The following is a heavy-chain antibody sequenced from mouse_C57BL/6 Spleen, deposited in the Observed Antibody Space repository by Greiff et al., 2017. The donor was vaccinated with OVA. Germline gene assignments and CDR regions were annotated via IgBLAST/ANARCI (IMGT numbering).Heavy chain of an antibody. CDR3: TTPYYGSSYDYAMDY. D-gene: IGHD1-1*01. J-gene: IGHJ4*01. V-gene: IGHV14-4*01. Sequence: DVQLVESGAELVRPGASVKLSCTASGFNIKDDYMHWVKQRPEQGLEWIGWIDPENGDTEYASKFQGKATITADTSSNTAYLQLSSLTSEDTAVYYCTTPYYGSSYDYAMDYWGQGTSVTVSS. CDR1: GFNIKDDY. CDR2: IDPENGDT.